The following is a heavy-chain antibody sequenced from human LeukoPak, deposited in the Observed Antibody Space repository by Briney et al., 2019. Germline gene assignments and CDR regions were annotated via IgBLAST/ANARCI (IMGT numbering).Heavy chain of an antibody. Sequence: GESLKISGKGSGYSFTSYWIGWVRQMPGKGLEWMGIIYPGDSDTRYSPSFQGQVTISADKSISTAYLQWSSLKASDTAMYYCARRVLAAPLDGQFDYWGQGTLVTVSS. CDR1: GYSFTSYW. CDR2: IYPGDSDT. J-gene: IGHJ4*02. CDR3: ARRVLAAPLDGQFDY. D-gene: IGHD3-3*02. V-gene: IGHV5-51*01.